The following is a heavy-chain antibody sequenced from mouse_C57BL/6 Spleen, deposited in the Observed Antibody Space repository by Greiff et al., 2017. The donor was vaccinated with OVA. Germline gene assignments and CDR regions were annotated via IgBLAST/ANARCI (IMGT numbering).Heavy chain of an antibody. CDR3: TRDRTGTGVAWFAY. D-gene: IGHD4-1*01. CDR1: GFTFSSYA. CDR2: ISSGGDYI. V-gene: IGHV5-9-1*02. J-gene: IGHJ3*01. Sequence: EVKVVESGEGLVKPGGSLKLSCAASGFTFSSYAMSWVRQTPEKRLEWVAYISSGGDYIYYADTVKGRFTISRDNARNTLYLQMSSLKSEDTAMYYCTRDRTGTGVAWFAYWGQGTLVTVSA.